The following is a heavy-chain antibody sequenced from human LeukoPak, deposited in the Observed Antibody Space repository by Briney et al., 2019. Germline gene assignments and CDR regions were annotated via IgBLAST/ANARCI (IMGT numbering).Heavy chain of an antibody. V-gene: IGHV3-66*04. D-gene: IGHD6-19*01. J-gene: IGHJ4*02. Sequence: SGGSLRLSCAASGFTVSSNYMSWVRQAPGKGLEWVSVIYSGGSTYYADSVKGRFTISRDNSKNTLYLQMNSLRAEDTAVYYCAKLLIAVAPGIFDYWGQGTLVTVSS. CDR3: AKLLIAVAPGIFDY. CDR1: GFTVSSNY. CDR2: IYSGGST.